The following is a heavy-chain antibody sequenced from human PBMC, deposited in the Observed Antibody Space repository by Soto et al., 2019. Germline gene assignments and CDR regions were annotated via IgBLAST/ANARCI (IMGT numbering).Heavy chain of an antibody. CDR3: ARGCSSTSCYWDNWFDP. D-gene: IGHD2-2*01. V-gene: IGHV1-18*04. Sequence: QVQLVQSGAEVKKPGASVKVSCKASGYTFTSYGISWVRQAPGQGLEWMGWISAYNGNTNYAQKIQGRVTMTTDTSTSTAYMELRSLRSDDTAVYYCARGCSSTSCYWDNWFDPWGQGTLVTVSS. CDR1: GYTFTSYG. J-gene: IGHJ5*02. CDR2: ISAYNGNT.